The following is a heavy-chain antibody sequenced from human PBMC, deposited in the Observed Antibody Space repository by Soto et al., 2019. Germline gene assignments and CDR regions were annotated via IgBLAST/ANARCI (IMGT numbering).Heavy chain of an antibody. Sequence: PGESLKISCKGSGYSFAGYWITLVRQKPGKGLEWMGRIDPSGSQTYYSPSFRGHVTISVTKSITTVFLQWSSLRASDTAMYYCARQIYDSDTGPNFQYYFDSWGRGTPVTVSS. D-gene: IGHD3-22*01. J-gene: IGHJ4*02. CDR3: ARQIYDSDTGPNFQYYFDS. CDR2: IDPSGSQT. V-gene: IGHV5-10-1*01. CDR1: GYSFAGYW.